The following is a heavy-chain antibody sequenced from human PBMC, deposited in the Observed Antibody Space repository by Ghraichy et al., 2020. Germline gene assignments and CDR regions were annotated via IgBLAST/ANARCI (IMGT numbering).Heavy chain of an antibody. CDR2: IIPIFGTA. J-gene: IGHJ4*02. D-gene: IGHD6-13*01. Sequence: SVKVSCKASGGTFSSYAISWVRQAPGQGLEWMGGIIPIFGTANYAQKFQGRVTITADESTSTAYMELSSLRSEDTAVYYCARRAIIAAAPNYFDYWGQGTLVTVSS. V-gene: IGHV1-69*13. CDR1: GGTFSSYA. CDR3: ARRAIIAAAPNYFDY.